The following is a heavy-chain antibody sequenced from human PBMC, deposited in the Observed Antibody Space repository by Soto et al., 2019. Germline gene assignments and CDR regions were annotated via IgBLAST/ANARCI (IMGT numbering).Heavy chain of an antibody. CDR3: APNRIKWTYGQNNYHNYGMDV. D-gene: IGHD1-26*01. Sequence: QVQLVQSGAEVKKPGASLRVSCKASGYTFTSYGITWVRQAPGQGLEWVGWISPYDGDTHQGQTLQGRVTMTTDTSTRTAHMELRSLRSDDTAVDYGAPNRIKWTYGQNNYHNYGMDVWGQGTTVTVSS. V-gene: IGHV1-18*01. CDR1: GYTFTSYG. CDR2: ISPYDGDT. J-gene: IGHJ6*02.